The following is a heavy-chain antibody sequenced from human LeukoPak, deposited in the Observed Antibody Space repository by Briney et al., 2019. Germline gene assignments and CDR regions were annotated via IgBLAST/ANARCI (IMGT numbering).Heavy chain of an antibody. CDR2: ISYDGSNK. J-gene: IGHJ4*02. CDR1: GFTFSSYA. Sequence: PGGSLRLSCAASGFTFSSYAMHWVRQAPGKGLEWVAVISYDGSNKYYADSVKGRFTISRDNYKNTLYLQMNSLRAEDTAVYYCARDDVGSYWGQGTLVTVSS. V-gene: IGHV3-30-3*01. CDR3: ARDDVGSY. D-gene: IGHD2-15*01.